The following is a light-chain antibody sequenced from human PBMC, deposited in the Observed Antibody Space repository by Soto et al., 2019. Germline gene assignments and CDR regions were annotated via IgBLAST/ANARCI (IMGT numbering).Light chain of an antibody. CDR3: QQFGTSPPKT. CDR1: ERVSNSY. V-gene: IGKV3-20*01. CDR2: ATS. J-gene: IGKJ2*01. Sequence: VLTQSPDTLSLSPGERATLSCRASERVSNSYLAWYQQKFGEAPRLLLSATSKRAAGIPDRFSGSGSGTDCTLTISRVEPEDFGVYYCQQFGTSPPKTFGQGTKLEI.